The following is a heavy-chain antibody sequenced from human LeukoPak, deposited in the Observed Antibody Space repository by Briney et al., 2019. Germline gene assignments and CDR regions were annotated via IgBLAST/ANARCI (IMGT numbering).Heavy chain of an antibody. CDR2: MNPNSGNT. D-gene: IGHD6-19*01. CDR3: ARDLRSGWNYYYYGMDV. Sequence: ASVKVSCKASGYTFTSYDINGVRQATGQGLEWLGWMNPNSGNTGYAQKFQGRVTMTRNTSISTAYMELSSLRSEDTAVYYCARDLRSGWNYYYYGMDVWGQGTTVTVSS. CDR1: GYTFTSYD. J-gene: IGHJ6*02. V-gene: IGHV1-8*01.